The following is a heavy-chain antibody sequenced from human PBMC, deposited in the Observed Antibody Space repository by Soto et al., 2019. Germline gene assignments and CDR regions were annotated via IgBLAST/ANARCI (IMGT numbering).Heavy chain of an antibody. CDR2: IIPIFGTA. CDR1: GGTFSSYA. CDR3: ARHSSSWYYYGMDV. Sequence: ASVKVSCKASGGTFSSYAISWVRQAPGQGLGWMGGIIPIFGTANYAQKFQGRVTITADKSTSTAYMELSSLRSEDTAVYYCARHSSSWYYYGMDVWGRGTTVTVSS. V-gene: IGHV1-69*06. D-gene: IGHD6-13*01. J-gene: IGHJ6*02.